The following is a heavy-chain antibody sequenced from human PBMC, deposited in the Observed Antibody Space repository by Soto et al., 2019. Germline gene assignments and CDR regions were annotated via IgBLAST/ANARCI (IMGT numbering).Heavy chain of an antibody. V-gene: IGHV3-7*01. CDR3: AVHPPARDY. J-gene: IGHJ4*01. CDR1: GFTFSSYW. CDR2: IKQDGSEK. Sequence: EVQLVESGGGLVQPGGSLRLSCAASGFTFSSYWMTWVRQARGKGLEWVANIKQDGSEKYYVDSVKGRFSISRDNAKNSLYLQMNSLRAEDTAVYYCAVHPPARDYWGQGTLVTVSS. D-gene: IGHD2-2*01.